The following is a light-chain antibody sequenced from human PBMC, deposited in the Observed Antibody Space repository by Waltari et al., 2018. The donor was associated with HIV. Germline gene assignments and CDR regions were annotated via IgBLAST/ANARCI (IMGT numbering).Light chain of an antibody. J-gene: IGLJ1*01. Sequence: QSALTQPPSASGSPGQSVTISCTGTSSDVGAYNYVSWYKQHPGNDPKLLIYEVTKRPSGGPARLSGAKSGSTAALTVSGRQAEDEADDYCSSYAGGRAGVFGTGTTVTVL. V-gene: IGLV2-8*01. CDR3: SSYAGGRAGV. CDR1: SSDVGAYNY. CDR2: EVT.